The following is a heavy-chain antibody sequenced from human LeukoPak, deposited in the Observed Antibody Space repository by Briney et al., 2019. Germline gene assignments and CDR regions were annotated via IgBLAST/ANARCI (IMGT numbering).Heavy chain of an antibody. D-gene: IGHD4-17*01. CDR2: IYPGDSDT. V-gene: IGHV5-51*01. CDR3: ARTTDDYGDYGGLYGMDV. CDR1: GYSFTSYW. Sequence: GESLKISCKGSGYSFTSYWIGWVRQMPGKGLEWMGIIYPGDSDTRYSPSFQGQVTISADKSISTAYLQWSSLKAPDTAMYYCARTTDDYGDYGGLYGMDVWGKGTTVTVSS. J-gene: IGHJ6*04.